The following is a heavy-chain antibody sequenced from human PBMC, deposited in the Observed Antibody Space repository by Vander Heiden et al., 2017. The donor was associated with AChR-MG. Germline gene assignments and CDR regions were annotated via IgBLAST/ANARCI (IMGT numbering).Heavy chain of an antibody. CDR2: IYPGDSDT. V-gene: IGHV5-51*01. Sequence: EVQLVQSGAEVKKPGESLKISCKGSGYSFTSYWLGWVRQMPGKGLEWMGIIYPGDSDTRYRTSFQGQVTISADKSISTAYRQWSSLKASETALYYCARFVSVVRGVVYYYGMDVWGQVTTVTVSS. CDR1: GYSFTSYW. CDR3: ARFVSVVRGVVYYYGMDV. D-gene: IGHD2-2*01. J-gene: IGHJ6*02.